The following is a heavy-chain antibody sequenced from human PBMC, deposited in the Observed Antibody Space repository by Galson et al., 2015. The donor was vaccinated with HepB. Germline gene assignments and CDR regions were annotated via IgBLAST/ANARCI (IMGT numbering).Heavy chain of an antibody. CDR2: IKQDGSEK. Sequence: LILSCAASGFTFSSYWMSWVRQAPGKGLEWVANIKQDGSEKYYVDSVKGRFTISRDNAKNSLYLQMNSLRAEDTAVYYCARDVDTAIPRGGDDAFDIWGQGTMVTVSS. J-gene: IGHJ3*02. CDR1: GFTFSSYW. CDR3: ARDVDTAIPRGGDDAFDI. D-gene: IGHD5-18*01. V-gene: IGHV3-7*03.